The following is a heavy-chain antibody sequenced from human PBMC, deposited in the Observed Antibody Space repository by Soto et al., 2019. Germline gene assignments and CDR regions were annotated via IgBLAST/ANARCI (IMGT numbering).Heavy chain of an antibody. Sequence: QVQLVQSGAEVKKSGASVKVSYKASGYTFTDYHMHWVRQAPGQGLEWMGWITPDSGDTKYAQKFQGRVTMTRDTSISTVYTELTSLTSDDTAVYFCARDRVGFAVVTPAHWGQGTLVSVSS. CDR3: ARDRVGFAVVTPAH. D-gene: IGHD3-3*01. J-gene: IGHJ4*02. CDR2: ITPDSGDT. CDR1: GYTFTDYH. V-gene: IGHV1-2*02.